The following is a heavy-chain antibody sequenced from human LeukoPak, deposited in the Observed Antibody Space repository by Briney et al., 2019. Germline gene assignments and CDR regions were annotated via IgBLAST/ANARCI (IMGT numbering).Heavy chain of an antibody. Sequence: SETLSLTCTVSGGSISSYYWSWIRQPPGKGLEWIGYIYYSGSTNYNPSLKSRVTISVDTSKNQFSLKLSSVTAADTAVYYCARDENSSGPPDYWGQGTLVTVSS. CDR1: GGSISSYY. CDR2: IYYSGST. CDR3: ARDENSSGPPDY. D-gene: IGHD6-19*01. J-gene: IGHJ4*02. V-gene: IGHV4-59*12.